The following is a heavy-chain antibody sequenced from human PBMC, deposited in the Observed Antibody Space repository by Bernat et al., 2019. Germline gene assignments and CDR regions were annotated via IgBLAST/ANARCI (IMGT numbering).Heavy chain of an antibody. CDR1: GFTFSSYW. D-gene: IGHD2-21*01. CDR3: ASGVVVIDAFDI. V-gene: IGHV3-7*01. Sequence: EVQLVESGGGLVQPGGSLRLSCAASGFTFSSYWMSWVRQAPGKGLEWVANIKQDGSEKYYVDSGKGRFTISRDNAKNSLYLQMNSLRAEDTAVYYCASGVVVIDAFDIWGQGTMVTVSS. J-gene: IGHJ3*02. CDR2: IKQDGSEK.